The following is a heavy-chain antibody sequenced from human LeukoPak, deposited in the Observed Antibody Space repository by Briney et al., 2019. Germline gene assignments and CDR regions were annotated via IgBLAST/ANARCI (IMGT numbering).Heavy chain of an antibody. J-gene: IGHJ4*02. D-gene: IGHD6-25*01. V-gene: IGHV1-46*01. Sequence: ASVKVSCKASGYGITTYYKHWVRQAPGQGLEWMGTIHPNGDTTTYAQKFQGRVTMTRDTSTSTVYMDLSSLRSEDTAVYYCAREAIAAGKNFDYWGQGTQVTVSS. CDR1: GYGITTYY. CDR3: AREAIAAGKNFDY. CDR2: IHPNGDTT.